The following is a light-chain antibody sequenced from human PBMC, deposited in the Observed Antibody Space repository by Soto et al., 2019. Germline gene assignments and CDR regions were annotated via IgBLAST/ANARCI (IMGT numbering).Light chain of an antibody. Sequence: QSALTQPASVSGSPGQSIAISCTGTSSDVGGYDQVSWYQQHPGKAPKLMIYAVTTRPSGVSKRFSGSKSGNTASLTISGLQAEDEADYYCSSYTGSGTCFGGGTKLTVL. V-gene: IGLV2-14*01. J-gene: IGLJ2*01. CDR3: SSYTGSGTC. CDR2: AVT. CDR1: SSDVGGYDQ.